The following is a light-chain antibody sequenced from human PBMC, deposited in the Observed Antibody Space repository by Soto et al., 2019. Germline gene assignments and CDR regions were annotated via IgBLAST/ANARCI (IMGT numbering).Light chain of an antibody. V-gene: IGKV1-5*03. CDR3: QQYNSYPYT. Sequence: DIQMTQSPSTLSASVGDRVTITCRASQSISDWLAWYQQTPGKAPKLLIYKASSLQSGVPSRFSGSGSGTEFTLTISSLQPDDFATFYCQQYNSYPYTFGGGTKVEIK. J-gene: IGKJ4*01. CDR1: QSISDW. CDR2: KAS.